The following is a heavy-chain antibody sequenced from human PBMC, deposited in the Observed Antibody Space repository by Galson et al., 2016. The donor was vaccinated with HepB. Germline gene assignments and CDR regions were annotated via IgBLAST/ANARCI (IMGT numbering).Heavy chain of an antibody. V-gene: IGHV1-46*01. CDR3: ARPGYSSSWRTRWYYGLEV. D-gene: IGHD6-13*01. J-gene: IGHJ6*04. CDR2: INPSGDST. Sequence: SVKVSCKASGYIFTSYYMHWVRQAPGQGLEWLGAINPSGDSTKYAQILQGRVTITSDTSTSTVYMELNSLTSEDTAVYYCARPGYSSSWRTRWYYGLEVGGEGTTVTVAS. CDR1: GYIFTSYY.